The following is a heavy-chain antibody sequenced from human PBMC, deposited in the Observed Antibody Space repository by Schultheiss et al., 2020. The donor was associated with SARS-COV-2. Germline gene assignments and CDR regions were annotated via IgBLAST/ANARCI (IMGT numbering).Heavy chain of an antibody. J-gene: IGHJ4*02. CDR3: ARAPMDNNSWTSDY. D-gene: IGHD6-13*01. V-gene: IGHV3-48*04. Sequence: GESLKISCAASGFTFSSYGMHWVRQAPGKGLEWVSLISSDSATTYIADSVKGRFAISRDNAKNSVYLQMNSLRVEDTALYYCARAPMDNNSWTSDYWGQGTLVTVSS. CDR2: ISSDSATT. CDR1: GFTFSSYG.